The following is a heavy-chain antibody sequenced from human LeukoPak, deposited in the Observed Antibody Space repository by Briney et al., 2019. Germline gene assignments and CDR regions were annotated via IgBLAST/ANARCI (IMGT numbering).Heavy chain of an antibody. V-gene: IGHV3-53*01. D-gene: IGHD1-14*01. J-gene: IGHJ6*03. CDR1: GFTVSSSY. Sequence: PGGSLRLSCAASGFTVSSSYMSWVRQAPGKGLEWVSLIYSGGSTYYADSVKGRFTISRDNSKNTLYLQMNSLRAEDTAVYYCARVVPDKSVGYYYYMDVWGKGTTVTVSS. CDR3: ARVVPDKSVGYYYYMDV. CDR2: IYSGGST.